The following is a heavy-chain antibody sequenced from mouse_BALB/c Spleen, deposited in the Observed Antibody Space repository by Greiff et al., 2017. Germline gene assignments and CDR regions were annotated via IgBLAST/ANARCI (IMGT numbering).Heavy chain of an antibody. J-gene: IGHJ4*01. Sequence: EVKLMESGGGLVQPGGSLTLSCATSGFTFTDYYMSWVRQPPGKALEWLGFIRNKANGYTTEYSVSVKGRFTISSNNSQSILYLQMKTLRAEDSATYYCAIDVMDYWGQGTSVTVSS. V-gene: IGHV7-3*02. CDR2: IRNKANGYTT. CDR3: AIDVMDY. CDR1: GFTFTDYY.